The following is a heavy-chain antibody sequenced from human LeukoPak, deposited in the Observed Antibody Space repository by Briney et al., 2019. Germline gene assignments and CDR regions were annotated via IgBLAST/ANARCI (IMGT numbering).Heavy chain of an antibody. D-gene: IGHD4-11*01. CDR1: GGSISSGGYY. Sequence: SQTLSLTCTVSGGSISSGGYYWSWIRQHPGKGLEWIGYIYYSGSTYYNPSLKSRVTISVDTSKSQFSLKLSSVTAADTAVYYCARGVTTYPRDYYYMDVWGKGTTVTVSS. CDR3: ARGVTTYPRDYYYMDV. V-gene: IGHV4-31*03. J-gene: IGHJ6*03. CDR2: IYYSGST.